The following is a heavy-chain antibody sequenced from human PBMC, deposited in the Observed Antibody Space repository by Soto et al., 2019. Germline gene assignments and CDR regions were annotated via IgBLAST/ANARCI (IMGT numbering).Heavy chain of an antibody. V-gene: IGHV3-30*18. CDR3: AKAARPTDYYYYYGMDV. J-gene: IGHJ6*02. Sequence: VQLVESGGGLVQPGGSLRLSCAASGFTFSSYGMHWVRQAPGKGLEWVAVISYDGSNKYYADSVKGRFTISRDNSKNTLYLQMNSLRAEDTAVYYCAKAARPTDYYYYYGMDVWGQGTTVTVSS. CDR2: ISYDGSNK. D-gene: IGHD6-6*01. CDR1: GFTFSSYG.